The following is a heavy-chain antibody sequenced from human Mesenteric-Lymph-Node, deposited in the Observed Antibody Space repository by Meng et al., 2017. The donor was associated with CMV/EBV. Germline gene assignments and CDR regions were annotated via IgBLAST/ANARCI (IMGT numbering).Heavy chain of an antibody. Sequence: KASGYTVTSYGISWVRQAPGQGIEWMGWISAYNGNTNYAQKLQGRVTMTTDTSTSTAYMELRSLRSDDTAVYYCAREHCSSTSCFPNYWGQGTLVTVSS. CDR1: GYTVTSYG. J-gene: IGHJ4*02. CDR3: AREHCSSTSCFPNY. D-gene: IGHD2-2*01. V-gene: IGHV1-18*01. CDR2: ISAYNGNT.